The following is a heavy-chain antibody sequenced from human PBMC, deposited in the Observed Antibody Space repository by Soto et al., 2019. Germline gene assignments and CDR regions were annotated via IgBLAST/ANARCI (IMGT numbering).Heavy chain of an antibody. CDR2: IWYDGSNK. D-gene: IGHD3-9*01. CDR3: AREFLTGYFYYYYGMDV. J-gene: IGHJ6*02. CDR1: GFTFSSYG. Sequence: PGGSLRLSCAASGFTFSSYGMHWVRQAPGKGLEWVAVIWYDGSNKYYADSVKGRFTISRDNSKNTLYLQMNSLRAEDTAVYYCAREFLTGYFYYYYGMDVWGQGTTVTISS. V-gene: IGHV3-33*01.